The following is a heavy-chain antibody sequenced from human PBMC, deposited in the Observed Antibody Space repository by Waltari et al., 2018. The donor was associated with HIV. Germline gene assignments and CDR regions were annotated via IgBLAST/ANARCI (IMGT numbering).Heavy chain of an antibody. V-gene: IGHV4-61*02. CDR3: ARGRFEGYILYYYYGMDV. Sequence: QVQLQESGPGLVKPSQTLSLTCTVSGGSISNGSYYWNWIRQPAGKGLEWIGRTYSSGNTNYNPSLKSRVTISVDTSKNQFSLKLSSVTAADTAVYYCARGRFEGYILYYYYGMDVWGQGTTVSVSS. CDR2: TYSSGNT. D-gene: IGHD5-12*01. J-gene: IGHJ6*02. CDR1: GGSISNGSYY.